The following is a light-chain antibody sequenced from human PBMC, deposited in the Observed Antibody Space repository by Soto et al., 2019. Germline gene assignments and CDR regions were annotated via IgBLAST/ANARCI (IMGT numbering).Light chain of an antibody. Sequence: DIQMTQSPSSLSASVGDRVTITCQASQDISNYLTWYQQKPGKAPKLLIYDASNLETGVPSRFSGSGSGTDFTFTISSLQPEDIGTYYCQHYDNLPPWTFGQGTKLEIK. J-gene: IGKJ2*02. V-gene: IGKV1-33*01. CDR1: QDISNY. CDR2: DAS. CDR3: QHYDNLPPWT.